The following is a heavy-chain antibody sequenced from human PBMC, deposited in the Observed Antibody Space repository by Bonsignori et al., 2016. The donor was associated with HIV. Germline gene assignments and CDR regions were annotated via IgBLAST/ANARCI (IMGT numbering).Heavy chain of an antibody. D-gene: IGHD2-2*01. CDR2: IYYSGNT. J-gene: IGHJ5*02. Sequence: QLQLQESGPGLVKPSETLSLTCTVSGDSISRSTYFWGWIRQPPGRGXEWIGSIYYSGNTEYNPTLKSRVTLSVDTSKNQFSLKLDSVTAADTAVYYCAREGEHCSTTGCLYNWFDPWGQGSLVTVSS. CDR1: GDSISRSTYF. V-gene: IGHV4-39*07. CDR3: AREGEHCSTTGCLYNWFDP.